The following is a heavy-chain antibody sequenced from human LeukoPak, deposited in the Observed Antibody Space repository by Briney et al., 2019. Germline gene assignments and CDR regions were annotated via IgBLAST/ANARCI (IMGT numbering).Heavy chain of an antibody. CDR1: AIIFMSNY. D-gene: IGHD1-14*01. CDR2: IYNDGSA. Sequence: GGSLRLSCAASAIIFMSNYMTWVRQAPGKGLEWVSVIYNDGSAYYADSVRGRFTISRDTSKNTVYLQMNSLRAEDTAVYYCAIRGGPGSLDAFYIWGQGTMVTVSS. CDR3: AIRGGPGSLDAFYI. J-gene: IGHJ3*02. V-gene: IGHV3-53*01.